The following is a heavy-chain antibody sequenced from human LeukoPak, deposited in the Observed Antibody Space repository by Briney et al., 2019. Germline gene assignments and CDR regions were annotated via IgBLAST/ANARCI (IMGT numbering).Heavy chain of an antibody. J-gene: IGHJ6*02. CDR1: GFSFSSHW. CDR2: IKQDESEK. D-gene: IGHD6-13*01. V-gene: IGHV3-7*04. CDR3: ARGLIAAAATGYYYSYGMDV. Sequence: GGSLRLSCAASGFSFSSHWMSWVRQAPGKGLEWLANIKQDESEKYYADSAEGRFTISRDNAKNSVYLKTNSLRAEDSAVYYCARGLIAAAATGYYYSYGMDVWGQGTTVTVSS.